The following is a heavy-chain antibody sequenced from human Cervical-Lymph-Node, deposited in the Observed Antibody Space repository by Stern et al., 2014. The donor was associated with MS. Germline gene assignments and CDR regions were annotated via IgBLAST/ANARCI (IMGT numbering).Heavy chain of an antibody. CDR3: VRGSYSSLDY. Sequence: QVQLGQSGAEVKKPGASVKVSCNAFGYTFTHYYIHWVRQVPGQGLQWMGMINPPSGSTNYAQNFQGRVSVTRDTSTSTVDMEMSSLRSDDTAVYYCVRGSYSSLDYWGQGTLVTVSS. CDR2: INPPSGST. CDR1: GYTFTHYY. J-gene: IGHJ4*02. V-gene: IGHV1-46*01. D-gene: IGHD6-13*01.